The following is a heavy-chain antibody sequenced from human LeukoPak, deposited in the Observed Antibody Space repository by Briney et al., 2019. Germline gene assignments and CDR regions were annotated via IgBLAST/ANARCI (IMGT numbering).Heavy chain of an antibody. Sequence: PSETLSLTCTVSGGSISSSSYYWGWIRQPPGKGLEWIGSIYYSGSTYYNPSLKSRVTISVDKSKNQFSLRLSSVIAADTAVYYCAMGLAWKLDYWGQGTLVTVSS. J-gene: IGHJ4*02. CDR3: AMGLAWKLDY. V-gene: IGHV4-39*07. CDR2: IYYSGST. CDR1: GGSISSSSYY. D-gene: IGHD4-23*01.